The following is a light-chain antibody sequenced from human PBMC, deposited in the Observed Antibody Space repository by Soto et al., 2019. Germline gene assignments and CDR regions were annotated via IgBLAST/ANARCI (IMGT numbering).Light chain of an antibody. CDR2: AAS. J-gene: IGKJ1*01. Sequence: DIQMTQSPSSLSASVGDRVTITCRASQTISSYLNWYQQKPGKAPDLLIYAASSLQSGVPSRFSGSGSVTDFTLTISSLQPEELAIYYCQQTYSTPRTFGQGTKVEIK. CDR3: QQTYSTPRT. V-gene: IGKV1-39*01. CDR1: QTISSY.